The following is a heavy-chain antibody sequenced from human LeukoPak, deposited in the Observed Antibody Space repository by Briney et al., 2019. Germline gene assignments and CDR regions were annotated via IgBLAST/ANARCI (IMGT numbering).Heavy chain of an antibody. V-gene: IGHV3-23*01. CDR2: ISGSGGST. CDR1: GFTFSSYA. J-gene: IGHJ4*03. CDR3: AKVQVLWFGESGDY. Sequence: GGSLRLSCAASGFTFSSYAMSWVRQAPGKGLEWVSAISGSGGSTYYADSVKGRFTISRDNSKNTLYLQMNSLRAEDTAVYYCAKVQVLWFGESGDYWGQGTAVTVSS. D-gene: IGHD3-10*01.